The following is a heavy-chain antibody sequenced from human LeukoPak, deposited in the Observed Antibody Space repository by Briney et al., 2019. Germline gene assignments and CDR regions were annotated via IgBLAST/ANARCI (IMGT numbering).Heavy chain of an antibody. CDR3: ARDSEFMITSFDY. CDR2: IKQDGSEK. CDR1: GFTFSSYW. J-gene: IGHJ4*02. Sequence: HSGGSLRLSCSASGFTFSSYWMSWVRQAAGKGREWVANIKQDGSEKYYVDSVKGRFTISRDNAKNSLYLQMNSLRAEDTAVYYCARDSEFMITSFDYWGQGTLVTVSS. V-gene: IGHV3-7*01. D-gene: IGHD3-16*01.